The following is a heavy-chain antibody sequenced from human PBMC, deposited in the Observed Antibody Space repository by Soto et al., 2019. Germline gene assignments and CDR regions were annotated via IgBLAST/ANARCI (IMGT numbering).Heavy chain of an antibody. CDR1: GGSISSYY. J-gene: IGHJ3*02. CDR3: AMSGYYNLGAFDI. V-gene: IGHV4-59*01. D-gene: IGHD3-22*01. Sequence: SETLSLTGTVSGGSISSYYWSWIRQPPGKGLEWIGYIYYSGSTNYNPSLKSRVTISVDTSKNQFSLKLSSVTAADTAVYYCAMSGYYNLGAFDIWGQGTMVTVSS. CDR2: IYYSGST.